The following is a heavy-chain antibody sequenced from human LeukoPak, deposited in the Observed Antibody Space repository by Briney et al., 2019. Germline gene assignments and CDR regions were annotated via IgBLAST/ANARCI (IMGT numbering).Heavy chain of an antibody. CDR2: INHSGST. CDR3: ARHLRPYDSSGYYFDY. V-gene: IGHV4-34*01. D-gene: IGHD3-22*01. CDR1: GGSFSGYY. J-gene: IGHJ4*02. Sequence: SETLSLTCAVYGGSFSGYYWSWIRQPPGKGLEWIGEINHSGSTNYNPSLKSRVTISVDTSKNQFSLKLSSVTAADTAVYYCARHLRPYDSSGYYFDYWGQGTLVTVSS.